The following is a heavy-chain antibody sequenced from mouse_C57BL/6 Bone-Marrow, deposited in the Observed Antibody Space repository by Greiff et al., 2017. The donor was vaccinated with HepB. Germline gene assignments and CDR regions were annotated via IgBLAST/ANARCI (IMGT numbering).Heavy chain of an antibody. J-gene: IGHJ3*01. Sequence: QVQLQQSGAELVKPGASVKLSCKASGYTFTEYTIHWVKQRSGQGLEWIGWFYPGSGSIKYNEKFKDKATLKADKSSSTVYMELSRLTSEDSAVYFCARHEGAPYYGSSPFAYWGQGTLVTVSA. CDR3: ARHEGAPYYGSSPFAY. CDR1: GYTFTEYT. CDR2: FYPGSGSI. V-gene: IGHV1-62-2*01. D-gene: IGHD1-1*01.